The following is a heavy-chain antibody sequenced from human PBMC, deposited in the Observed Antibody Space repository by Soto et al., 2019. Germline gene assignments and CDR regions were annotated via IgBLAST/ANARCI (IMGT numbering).Heavy chain of an antibody. J-gene: IGHJ4*02. D-gene: IGHD5-12*01. CDR3: ARGQEGVVATH. CDR2: IKDGGLT. V-gene: IGHV4-34*01. Sequence: QVQLQQWGAGLLKPSETLSLTCVVYGGSLSGYYWSWIRQPPGKGLEWIGEIKDGGLTNYSPSLKSRAIISVDRPKIQFSLKLHSVTAADTAVYYCARGQEGVVATHWDQGSLVTVSS. CDR1: GGSLSGYY.